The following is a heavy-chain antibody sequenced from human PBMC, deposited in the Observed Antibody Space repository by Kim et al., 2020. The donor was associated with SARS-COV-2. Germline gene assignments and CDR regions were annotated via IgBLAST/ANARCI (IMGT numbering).Heavy chain of an antibody. CDR1: GFTFTSYS. CDR2: ISSSSTSI. V-gene: IGHV3-21*01. Sequence: GGSPRLSCAASGFTFTSYSMNWVRQAPGKGLEWVSSISSSSTSIYYADSVKGRFTISRDNAKNSLYLQMNSLRDEDTAVYYCAREAPWELDNWGQGTLVT. CDR3: AREAPWELDN. D-gene: IGHD1-26*01. J-gene: IGHJ4*02.